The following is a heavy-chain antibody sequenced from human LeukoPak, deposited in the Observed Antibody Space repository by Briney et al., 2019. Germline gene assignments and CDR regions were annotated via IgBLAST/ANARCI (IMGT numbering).Heavy chain of an antibody. CDR1: GFIFSSYS. CDR2: ISSSSSSI. J-gene: IGHJ5*02. Sequence: GGSLRLSCAASGFIFSSYSMNWVRQAPGKGLEWVSYISSSSSSIYYADAVKGRFTISRDNAKNSLYLQMNSLRAEDTAVYYCARVPKDIVVVPAAVSRFDPWGQGTLVTVSS. D-gene: IGHD2-2*01. CDR3: ARVPKDIVVVPAAVSRFDP. V-gene: IGHV3-48*04.